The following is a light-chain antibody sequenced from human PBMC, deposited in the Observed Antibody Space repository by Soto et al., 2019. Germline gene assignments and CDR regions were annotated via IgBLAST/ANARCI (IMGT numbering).Light chain of an antibody. CDR2: AAS. V-gene: IGKV1-39*01. CDR1: QSISSY. J-gene: IGKJ2*01. Sequence: DIQMTQSPSSLSASVGDRVTITCRASQSISSYLNWYQQKPGKAPKLLIYAASSLQSGVPSRFSGSGSGTDFTLNISSLQPEDFATYYCQQSYSTPYTFGHGTKLEIK. CDR3: QQSYSTPYT.